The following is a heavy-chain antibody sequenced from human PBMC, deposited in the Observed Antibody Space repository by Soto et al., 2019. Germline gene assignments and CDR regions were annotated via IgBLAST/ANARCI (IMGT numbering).Heavy chain of an antibody. CDR2: IWYDGSNK. CDR1: GFTFSSYG. D-gene: IGHD6-13*01. Sequence: GGSLRLSCAASGFTFSSYGMHWVRQAPGKGLEWVAVIWYDGSNKYYADSVKGRFTISRDNSKNTLYLQMNSLRAEDTAVYYCARGCSSSWYLYYYYYGMDVWGQGTTVTVSS. J-gene: IGHJ6*02. V-gene: IGHV3-33*01. CDR3: ARGCSSSWYLYYYYYGMDV.